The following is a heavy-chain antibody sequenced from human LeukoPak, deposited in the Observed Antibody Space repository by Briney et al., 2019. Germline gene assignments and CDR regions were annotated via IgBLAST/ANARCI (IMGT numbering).Heavy chain of an antibody. CDR2: INSDGSWT. CDR3: VSFYETY. V-gene: IGHV3-74*01. D-gene: IGHD2/OR15-2a*01. Sequence: GGSLRLSCAASGNYWMHWVRQVPGKGLVWVSHINSDGSWTSYADSVKGRFTISKDNAKNTVYLRMSSLRAEDTAVYYCVSFYETYWGRGTLVTVSS. CDR1: GNYW. J-gene: IGHJ4*02.